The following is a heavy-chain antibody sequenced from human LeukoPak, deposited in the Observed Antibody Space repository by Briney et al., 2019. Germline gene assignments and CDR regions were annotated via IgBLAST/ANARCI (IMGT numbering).Heavy chain of an antibody. D-gene: IGHD3-10*01. Sequence: GGSLRLSCAASGFTVSSNYMSWVRQAPGKGLEWVSVIYSGGSTYYADSAKGRFTISRDNSKNTVYLQMNSLRAEDTAVYYCAKERPEEYYGSGSYFDYWGQGTLVTVSS. CDR3: AKERPEEYYGSGSYFDY. CDR1: GFTVSSNY. V-gene: IGHV3-53*05. J-gene: IGHJ4*02. CDR2: IYSGGST.